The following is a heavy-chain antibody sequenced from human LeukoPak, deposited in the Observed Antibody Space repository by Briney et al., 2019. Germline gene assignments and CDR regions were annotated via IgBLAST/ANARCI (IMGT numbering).Heavy chain of an antibody. J-gene: IGHJ4*02. V-gene: IGHV1-2*02. CDR2: INPKSGAA. Sequence: ASVKVSCKASGYIFSDYYMHWVRQAPGQGLAWLGWINPKSGAADYAQQFRGRVTMTRDTSINTDYMEMKRVTSDDTAVYYCARGAEAETSPLDFWGQGTLVIVS. D-gene: IGHD6-13*01. CDR1: GYIFSDYY. CDR3: ARGAEAETSPLDF.